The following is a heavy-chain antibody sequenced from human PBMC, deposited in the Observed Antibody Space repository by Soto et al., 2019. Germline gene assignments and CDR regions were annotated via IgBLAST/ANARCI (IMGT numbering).Heavy chain of an antibody. Sequence: ASVKVSCKASGYTFTSYGISWVRQAPGQGLEWMGWISAYNGNTNYAQKLQGRVTMTTDTSTSTAYMELRSPRSDDTAVYYCARASDDYYDSSGVRFYYYYGMDVWGQGTTVTVSS. CDR3: ARASDDYYDSSGVRFYYYYGMDV. J-gene: IGHJ6*02. D-gene: IGHD3-22*01. V-gene: IGHV1-18*01. CDR1: GYTFTSYG. CDR2: ISAYNGNT.